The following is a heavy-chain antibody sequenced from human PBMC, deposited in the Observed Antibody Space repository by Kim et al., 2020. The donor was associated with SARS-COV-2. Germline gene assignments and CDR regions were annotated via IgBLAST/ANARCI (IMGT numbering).Heavy chain of an antibody. D-gene: IGHD3-22*01. CDR3: ARHAPIYYDSSGYADY. CDR1: GGSISSSSYY. V-gene: IGHV4-39*01. J-gene: IGHJ4*02. Sequence: SETLSLTCTVSGGSISSSSYYWGWIRQPPGKGLEWIGSIYYSGSTYYNPSLKSRVTISVDTSKNQFSLKLSSVTAADTAVYYCARHAPIYYDSSGYADYWGQGTLVTVSS. CDR2: IYYSGST.